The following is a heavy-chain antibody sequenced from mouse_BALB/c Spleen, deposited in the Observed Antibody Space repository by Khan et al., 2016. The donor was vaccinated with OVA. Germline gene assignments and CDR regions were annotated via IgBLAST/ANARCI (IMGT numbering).Heavy chain of an antibody. Sequence: VQLQESGPGLVAPSQSLSITCTVSEFSLTTYGVNWVRQPPGKGLEWLGVIWGDGSTNYHSALISRLSITKDNSKSQVFLKLNSLQSDDTATYYCAKSKVWYFDVWGAGTTVTVSS. J-gene: IGHJ1*01. CDR1: EFSLTTYG. CDR2: IWGDGST. V-gene: IGHV2-3*01. CDR3: AKSKVWYFDV.